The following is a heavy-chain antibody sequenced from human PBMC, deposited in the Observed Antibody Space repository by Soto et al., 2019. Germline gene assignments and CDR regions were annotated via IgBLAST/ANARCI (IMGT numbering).Heavy chain of an antibody. Sequence: PSETLSLTCAVSGGSISSSNWWSWVRQPPGKGLEWIGEIYHSGSTNYNPSLKSRVTISVDKSKNQISLMLSSVTAADTAVYYCASLNYLIYSYGYSYFDYWGQGTLVTVSS. CDR1: GGSISSSNW. CDR3: ASLNYLIYSYGYSYFDY. J-gene: IGHJ4*02. V-gene: IGHV4-4*02. CDR2: IYHSGST. D-gene: IGHD5-18*01.